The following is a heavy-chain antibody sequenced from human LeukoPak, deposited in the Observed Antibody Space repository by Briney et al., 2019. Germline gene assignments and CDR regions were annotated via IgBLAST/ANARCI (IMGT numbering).Heavy chain of an antibody. CDR3: ARGDDEIAAAGLIFDY. CDR1: GFTFSSYE. V-gene: IGHV3-48*03. CDR2: ISSSGSTI. J-gene: IGHJ4*02. D-gene: IGHD6-13*01. Sequence: GGSLRLSCAASGFTFSSYEMNWVRQAPGKGLEWVSYISSSGSTIYYADSVKGRFTISRDNAKNSLYLQMNSLRAEDTAVYYCARGDDEIAAAGLIFDYWGQGTLVTVSS.